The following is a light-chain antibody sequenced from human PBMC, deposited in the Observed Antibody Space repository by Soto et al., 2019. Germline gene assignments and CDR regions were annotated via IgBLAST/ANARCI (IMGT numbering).Light chain of an antibody. CDR1: QSLSIS. CDR2: AAS. J-gene: IGKJ1*01. CDR3: QQYNSYPWT. Sequence: DIQMTQSPSTLSAFVGDRVTITCRASQSLSISLAWYQQKAGKAPKLLIYAASSLQSGVPSRFSGSGSGTEFTLTISSLQPDDFAAYYCQQYNSYPWTFGQGTKGESK. V-gene: IGKV1-5*01.